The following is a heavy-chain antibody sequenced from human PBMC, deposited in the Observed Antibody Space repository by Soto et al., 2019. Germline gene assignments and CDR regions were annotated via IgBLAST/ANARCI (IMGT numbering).Heavy chain of an antibody. V-gene: IGHV3-43*01. Sequence: GGSLRLSCAASGFTFDDYTMHWVRQAPGKGLEWVSLISWDGGSTYYADSVKGRFTISRDNSKNSLYLQMNSLRTEDTALYYCAKDSHGYSNYNKGMDVWGQGTTVTVSS. CDR3: AKDSHGYSNYNKGMDV. D-gene: IGHD4-4*01. CDR1: GFTFDDYT. CDR2: ISWDGGST. J-gene: IGHJ6*02.